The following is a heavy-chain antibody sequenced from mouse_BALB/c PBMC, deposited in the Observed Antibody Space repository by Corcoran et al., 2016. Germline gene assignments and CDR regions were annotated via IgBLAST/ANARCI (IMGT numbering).Heavy chain of an antibody. CDR1: GFNIKDTY. D-gene: IGHD1-1*01. CDR3: ARGTTVVFDY. Sequence: EVQLQQSGAELVKPGASGKLSCTATGFNIKDTYMHWVKQRAEQGLEWIGRIDPANGNTKYDPKFQGKATITADTSSNTAYLQLSSLTSEDTAVYYCARGTTVVFDYWGQGTTLTVSS. V-gene: IGHV14-3*02. J-gene: IGHJ2*01. CDR2: IDPANGNT.